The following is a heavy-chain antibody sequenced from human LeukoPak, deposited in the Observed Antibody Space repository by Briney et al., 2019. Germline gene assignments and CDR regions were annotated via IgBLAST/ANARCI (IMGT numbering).Heavy chain of an antibody. CDR3: ARHMAPSS. V-gene: IGHV3-7*01. J-gene: IGHJ5*02. CDR1: GFTFSSSS. D-gene: IGHD2-21*01. Sequence: GGSLRLSCAASGFTFSSSSMTWVREAPGKGPEWVAHIKENGIDKYYVDSVKGRFTISRDNARNSLYLQMNSLRAEDTAVYYCARHMAPSSWGQGTLVTVSS. CDR2: IKENGIDK.